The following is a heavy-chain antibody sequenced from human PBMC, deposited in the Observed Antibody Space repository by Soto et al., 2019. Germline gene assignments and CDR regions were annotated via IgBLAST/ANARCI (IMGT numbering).Heavy chain of an antibody. D-gene: IGHD6-25*01. CDR3: ARVSIAADGPFIDH. CDR2: IFHTGST. Sequence: SETLSLTCTVSGGSISSGNYYWSWIRQPPGKGLEWIGYIFHTGSTYFNPSLRSRVSISIDTSKSHFSLKLTSVTAADTAMFYCARVSIAADGPFIDHWGQGALVTVSS. J-gene: IGHJ4*02. CDR1: GGSISSGNYY. V-gene: IGHV4-30-4*01.